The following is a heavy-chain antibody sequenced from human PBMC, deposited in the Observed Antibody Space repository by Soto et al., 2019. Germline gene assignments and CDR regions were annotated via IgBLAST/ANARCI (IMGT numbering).Heavy chain of an antibody. CDR1: GYTFTSYG. V-gene: IGHV1-18*01. CDR3: AREMAYDFWSGYLPLLNRYGMDV. J-gene: IGHJ6*02. Sequence: ASVKVSCKASGYTFTSYGISWVRQAPGQGLEWMGWISAYNGNTNYAQKLQGRVTMTTDTSTSTAYMELRSLRSDDTAVYYCAREMAYDFWSGYLPLLNRYGMDVWGQGTTVTVSS. D-gene: IGHD3-3*01. CDR2: ISAYNGNT.